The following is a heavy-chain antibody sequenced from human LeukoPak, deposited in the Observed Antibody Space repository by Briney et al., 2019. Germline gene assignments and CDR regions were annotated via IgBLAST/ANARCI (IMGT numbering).Heavy chain of an antibody. J-gene: IGHJ6*03. V-gene: IGHV1-18*01. Sequence: ASVKVSCKASGYTFTSYGISWVRQAPGQGLEWMGWISVYNGNTNYAQKLQGRVTMTTDTSTSTAYMELRSLRSDDTAVYYCARGAASPGYSSSWWELDYYYYMDVWGKGTTVTISS. D-gene: IGHD6-13*01. CDR1: GYTFTSYG. CDR2: ISVYNGNT. CDR3: ARGAASPGYSSSWWELDYYYYMDV.